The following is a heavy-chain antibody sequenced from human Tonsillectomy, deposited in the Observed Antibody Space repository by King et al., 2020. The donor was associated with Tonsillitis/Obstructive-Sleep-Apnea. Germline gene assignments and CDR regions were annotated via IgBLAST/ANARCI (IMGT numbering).Heavy chain of an antibody. CDR3: ARHNWNYANFDY. D-gene: IGHD1-7*01. CDR2: IYYSGTT. V-gene: IGHV4-39*01. Sequence: QLQESGPGLVKPSETLSLICTVSGGSITNSNYYWGWIRQPPGKGLEWIGSIYYSGTTYYNPSLKSRVTISVDTSKNQFSLNLSSVTAADTAVYYCARHNWNYANFDYWGQGTLVTVSS. J-gene: IGHJ4*02. CDR1: GGSITNSNYY.